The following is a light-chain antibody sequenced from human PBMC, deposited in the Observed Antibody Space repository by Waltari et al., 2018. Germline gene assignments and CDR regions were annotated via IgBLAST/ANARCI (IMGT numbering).Light chain of an antibody. CDR1: SSTIGSNT. V-gene: IGLV1-44*01. Sequence: QSVLTQPPSASGPPGQRVTISCSGSSSTIGSNTVTWYQQLPGTAPKLLIYSKNQRPSGVPDRFSGSKSGTSASLAISGLQSEDEADYYCAAWDDSLNGPVFGGGTKLTVL. J-gene: IGLJ2*01. CDR3: AAWDDSLNGPV. CDR2: SKN.